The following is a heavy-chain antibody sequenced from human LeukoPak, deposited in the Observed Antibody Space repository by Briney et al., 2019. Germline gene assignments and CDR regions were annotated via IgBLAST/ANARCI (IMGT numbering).Heavy chain of an antibody. CDR3: ARLLRDSYGPGFDY. D-gene: IGHD5-18*01. CDR2: INHSGST. CDR1: GGSFSGYY. V-gene: IGHV4-34*01. J-gene: IGHJ4*02. Sequence: PSETLSLTCAVYGGSFSGYYWSWLRQPPGKGLEWIGEINHSGSTNYNPSLKSRVTISVDTSKNQFSLKLSSVTAADTAVYYCARLLRDSYGPGFDYWGQGTLVTVSS.